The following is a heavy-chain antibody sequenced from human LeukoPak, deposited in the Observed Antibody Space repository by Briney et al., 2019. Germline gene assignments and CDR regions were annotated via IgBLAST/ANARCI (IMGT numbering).Heavy chain of an antibody. CDR1: GFTFSSYA. J-gene: IGHJ5*02. CDR3: ARGGEVYSSSSAWFDP. CDR2: ISSNGGST. V-gene: IGHV3-64*01. D-gene: IGHD6-6*01. Sequence: GGSLRLSCAASGFTFSSYAMHWVRQAPGKGLDYVSAISSNGGSTFYANSVKGRFTISRDNSKNTLYLQMGSLRPDDMAVYYCARGGEVYSSSSAWFDPWGQGTLVTVSS.